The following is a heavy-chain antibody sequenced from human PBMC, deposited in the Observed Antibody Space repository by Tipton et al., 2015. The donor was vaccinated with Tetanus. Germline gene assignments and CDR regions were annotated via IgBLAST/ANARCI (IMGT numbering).Heavy chain of an antibody. V-gene: IGHV4-31*03. J-gene: IGHJ5*02. CDR2: IYYTALT. Sequence: TLSLTCTVSGASTNAGGYLWTWVRQRPGKGLEWIGNIYYTALTSYTPSLNSRVTISVDTSKNHFSLNLTSVTAADTAVYYCARDQGGGRVVRLNWFDPWGQGALVTVSS. CDR1: GASTNAGGYL. D-gene: IGHD6-6*01. CDR3: ARDQGGGRVVRLNWFDP.